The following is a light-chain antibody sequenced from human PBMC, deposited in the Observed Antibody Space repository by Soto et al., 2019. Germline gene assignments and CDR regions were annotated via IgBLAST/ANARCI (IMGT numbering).Light chain of an antibody. CDR1: SSNIGAGYE. Sequence: QSVLTQPPSVSEAPGQRVTISCTGSSSNIGAGYEAHWYQQVPGTAPKLLIYENNNRPSGVPDRFSGSKSGTSASLAITGFQAEDEAEYYCQSYDSSLSGDVFGTGTQLTVL. CDR3: QSYDSSLSGDV. J-gene: IGLJ1*01. V-gene: IGLV1-40*01. CDR2: ENN.